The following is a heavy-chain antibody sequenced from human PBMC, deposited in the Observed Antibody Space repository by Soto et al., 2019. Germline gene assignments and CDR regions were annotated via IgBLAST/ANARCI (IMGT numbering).Heavy chain of an antibody. CDR3: VRDGTKTLRDWFDP. D-gene: IGHD1-1*01. V-gene: IGHV4-4*07. CDR2: IYATGTT. Sequence: SETLSLTCTVSGASISGFYWSWIRKSAGKGLEWIGRIYATGTTDYNPSLKSRVMMSVDTSKNQFSLKLRSVTAADTAVYYCVRDGTKTLRDWFDPWGQGISVTVSS. J-gene: IGHJ5*02. CDR1: GASISGFY.